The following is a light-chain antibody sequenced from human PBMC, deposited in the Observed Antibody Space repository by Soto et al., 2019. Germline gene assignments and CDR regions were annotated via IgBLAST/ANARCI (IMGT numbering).Light chain of an antibody. CDR3: SSFTSSSTRV. CDR1: SSDVGGYNY. J-gene: IGLJ2*01. Sequence: QSVLTQPASVSGSPGQSITISCTGTSSDVGGYNYVSWYQQHPGKAPKLMIFDVSTRPSGVSNRFSGSKPGNTASLTISGLQAEDEADYYCSSFTSSSTRVFGGGTKLTAL. CDR2: DVS. V-gene: IGLV2-14*01.